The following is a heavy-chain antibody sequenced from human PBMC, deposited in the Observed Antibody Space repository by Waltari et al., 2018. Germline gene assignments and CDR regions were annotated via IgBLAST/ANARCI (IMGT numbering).Heavy chain of an antibody. Sequence: QVQLVQSGAEVQKPGASVTVSCKASGSTFPSYAMHWVRPARGHRLGWMGWINAGNSNTKYSQKFHGRVTITRETSASTAFMELSSLSSEDTAVYYCSRDGDSSSWYHRSHNWFDPWGHGTLVTVSS. V-gene: IGHV1-3*01. D-gene: IGHD6-13*01. J-gene: IGHJ5*02. CDR3: SRDGDSSSWYHRSHNWFDP. CDR2: INAGNSNT. CDR1: GSTFPSYA.